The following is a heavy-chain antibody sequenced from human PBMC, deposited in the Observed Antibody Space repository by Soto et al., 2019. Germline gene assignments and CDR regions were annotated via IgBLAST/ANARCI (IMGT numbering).Heavy chain of an antibody. Sequence: GESLKISCNGSGYNFANYWIVWVRQMPGKGLEWMGMIFPGDSDTKNSPSLQGQITMSVDKSDSSAYLQWRSLKASDTAMYYCAAGYTTGPDAFDIWGQGTMVTVSS. V-gene: IGHV5-51*01. CDR3: AAGYTTGPDAFDI. D-gene: IGHD6-13*01. CDR2: IFPGDSDT. J-gene: IGHJ3*02. CDR1: GYNFANYW.